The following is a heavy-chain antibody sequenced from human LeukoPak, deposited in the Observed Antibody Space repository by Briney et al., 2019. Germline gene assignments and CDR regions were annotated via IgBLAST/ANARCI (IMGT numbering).Heavy chain of an antibody. Sequence: ASVKVSCKASGYTFTGYYMHWVRQAPGQGLEWMGWINPNSGGTNYAQKFQGRVTMTRDTSISTAYMELSRLRSDDTAVYYCARDRGGAYDFWSGYYTGYFDYWGQGTLVPVSS. V-gene: IGHV1-2*02. CDR3: ARDRGGAYDFWSGYYTGYFDY. D-gene: IGHD3-3*01. CDR2: INPNSGGT. J-gene: IGHJ4*02. CDR1: GYTFTGYY.